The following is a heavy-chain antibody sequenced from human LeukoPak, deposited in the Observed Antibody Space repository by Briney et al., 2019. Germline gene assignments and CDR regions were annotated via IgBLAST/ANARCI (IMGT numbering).Heavy chain of an antibody. V-gene: IGHV4-39*07. Sequence: SETLSLTCTVSGGSISSSSYYWGWIRQPPGKGLEWIGSIYYSGSTNYNPSLKSRVTISVDTSKNQFSLKLSSVTAADTAVYYCASTRVGSGYYNRRGGSVDYWGQGTLVTVSS. CDR2: IYYSGST. CDR3: ASTRVGSGYYNRRGGSVDY. J-gene: IGHJ4*02. CDR1: GGSISSSSYY. D-gene: IGHD3-3*01.